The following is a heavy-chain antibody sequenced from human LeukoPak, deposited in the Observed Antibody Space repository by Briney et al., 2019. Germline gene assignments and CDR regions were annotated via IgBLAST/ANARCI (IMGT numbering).Heavy chain of an antibody. CDR1: GFTFNNNA. D-gene: IGHD1-26*01. J-gene: IGHJ4*02. Sequence: GESLRLSCAASGFTFNNNAMSWVRQAPGKGLEWVSAISGSGGSTYYADPVKGRFTISRGNSKNTLYLQMNSLRAEDTAVYYCAKSSPSGSYYFDYWGQGTLVTVSS. V-gene: IGHV3-23*01. CDR3: AKSSPSGSYYFDY. CDR2: ISGSGGST.